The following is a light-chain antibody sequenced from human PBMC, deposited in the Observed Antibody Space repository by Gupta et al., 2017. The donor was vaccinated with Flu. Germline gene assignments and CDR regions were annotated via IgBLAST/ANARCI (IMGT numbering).Light chain of an antibody. CDR1: QSISSW. CDR2: KAS. Sequence: DIQMTQSPSTLSASVGDRVTITCRASQSISSWLAWYQQKPGKAPKLLIYKASNLESGVPSRFSGSGSGTEFTLTIISLQPDDFATYYCQQDDSYSGTFGHGTKVDIK. J-gene: IGKJ3*01. CDR3: QQDDSYSGT. V-gene: IGKV1-5*03.